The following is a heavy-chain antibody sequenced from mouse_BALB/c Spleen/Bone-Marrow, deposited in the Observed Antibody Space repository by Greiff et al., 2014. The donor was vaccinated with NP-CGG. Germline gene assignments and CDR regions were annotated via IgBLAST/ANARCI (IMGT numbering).Heavy chain of an antibody. D-gene: IGHD1-1*01. J-gene: IGHJ3*01. V-gene: IGHV14-3*02. CDR3: ASYYYGSSSFAY. CDR1: GFNIKDTY. Sequence: EVQLQQSGAELVKPGASVKLSCTASGFNIKDTYMHWVKQRPEQGPEWIGRIDPANGNTKYDPKFQGKATITADTSSNTAYLQLSSLTSEDTAVYYCASYYYGSSSFAYWGQGTPVTVSA. CDR2: IDPANGNT.